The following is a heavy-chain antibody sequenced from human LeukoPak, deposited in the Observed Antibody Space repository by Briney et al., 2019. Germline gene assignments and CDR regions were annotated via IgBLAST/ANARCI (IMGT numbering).Heavy chain of an antibody. D-gene: IGHD3-3*01. Sequence: MPSETLSLTCTVSGGSISSGDYYWSWIRQPPGKGVEWIGYIYYSGSTYYNPSLKSRVTISVDTSKNQFSLKLSSVTAADTAVYYCARGDFWSGSIDYWGQGTLVTVSS. CDR1: GGSISSGDYY. V-gene: IGHV4-30-4*08. J-gene: IGHJ4*02. CDR3: ARGDFWSGSIDY. CDR2: IYYSGST.